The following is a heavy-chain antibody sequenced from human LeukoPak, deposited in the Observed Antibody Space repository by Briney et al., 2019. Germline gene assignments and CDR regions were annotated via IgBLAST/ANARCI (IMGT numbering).Heavy chain of an antibody. CDR1: GFTFSDYY. CDR3: ALGTINKDYYFGMDV. Sequence: GGSLRLSCAASGFTFSDYYMTWLRQAPGKGLEWLSYISNSGTTVFYADSVKGRFTVSRDNAKRSLYLQIESLRDDDTAVYHCALGTINKDYYFGMDVWGQGTTVTVSS. J-gene: IGHJ6*02. CDR2: ISNSGTTV. V-gene: IGHV3-11*01. D-gene: IGHD2-8*01.